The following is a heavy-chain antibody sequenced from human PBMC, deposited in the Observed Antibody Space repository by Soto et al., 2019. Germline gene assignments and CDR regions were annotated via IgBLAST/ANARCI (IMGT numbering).Heavy chain of an antibody. CDR2: ISSSSSYT. Sequence: QVQLVESGGGLVKPGGSLRLSCAASGFTFSDYYMSWIRQAPGKGLEWVSYISSSSSYTNYADSVKGRFTISRDNAKNSLYLQMNSLRAEDTAVYYCARLASKAHDVTYYYYYGMDVWGQGTTVTVSS. CDR3: ARLASKAHDVTYYYYYGMDV. J-gene: IGHJ6*02. CDR1: GFTFSDYY. V-gene: IGHV3-11*06. D-gene: IGHD3-16*01.